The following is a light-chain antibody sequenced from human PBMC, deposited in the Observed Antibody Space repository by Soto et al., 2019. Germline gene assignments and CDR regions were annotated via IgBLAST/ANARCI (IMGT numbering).Light chain of an antibody. CDR2: DAS. Sequence: EIVLSHSPATLSLSHGERATLSCRASQSVSSYLAWYQQKPGQAPRLLIYDASSRATGIPDRFSGSGSGTDFTLTISRLEPEDFAVYYCQQYGSSRTFGQGTKVDIK. CDR3: QQYGSSRT. J-gene: IGKJ1*01. CDR1: QSVSSY. V-gene: IGKV3-20*01.